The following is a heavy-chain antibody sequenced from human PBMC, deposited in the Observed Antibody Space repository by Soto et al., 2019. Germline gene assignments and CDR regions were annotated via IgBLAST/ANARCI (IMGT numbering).Heavy chain of an antibody. CDR3: ARSGVGYCTNGVCYTHRITPRYFDY. Sequence: SETLSLTYAAYGGSFSCYNWSWIRQAPGKGLEWIGEINHSGSTNYNPSLKSRVTISVDTSKNQFSLKLSSVTAEETAVYYCARSGVGYCTNGVCYTHRITPRYFDYWGQGTLVTVSS. CDR2: INHSGST. D-gene: IGHD2-8*01. J-gene: IGHJ4*02. V-gene: IGHV4-34*01. CDR1: GGSFSCYN.